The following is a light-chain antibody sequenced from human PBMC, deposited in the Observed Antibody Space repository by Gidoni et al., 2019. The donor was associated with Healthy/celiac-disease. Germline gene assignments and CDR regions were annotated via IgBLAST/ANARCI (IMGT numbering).Light chain of an antibody. J-gene: IGKJ5*01. CDR3: QQRSNWPIT. Sequence: EIVLTQSPATLSLSPGERANLSCRASQIVSSYLAWYQQKPGQAPRLLIYDASNRATGIPARFSGSGSWTDFTLTISSLEPEDFAVYYCQQRSNWPITFGQGTRLEIK. V-gene: IGKV3-11*01. CDR2: DAS. CDR1: QIVSSY.